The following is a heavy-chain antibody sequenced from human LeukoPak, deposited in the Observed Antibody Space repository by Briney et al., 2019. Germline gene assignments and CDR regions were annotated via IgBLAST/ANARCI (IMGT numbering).Heavy chain of an antibody. CDR3: AKDSSGWYGSTSGYFDY. D-gene: IGHD6-19*01. CDR2: IRYDGSNK. J-gene: IGHJ4*02. V-gene: IGHV3-30*02. CDR1: GFTFSSYG. Sequence: GGSLRLSCAASGFTFSSYGMHWVRQAPGKGLEWVAFIRYDGSNKYYADSVKGRFTIFRDNSKNTLYLQMNSLRAEDTAVYYCAKDSSGWYGSTSGYFDYWGQGTLVTVSS.